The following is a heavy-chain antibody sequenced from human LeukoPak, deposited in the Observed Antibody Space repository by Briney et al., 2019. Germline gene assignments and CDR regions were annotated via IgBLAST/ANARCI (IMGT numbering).Heavy chain of an antibody. Sequence: SVKVSCKASGGTFSSYAITWVRQAPGQGLEWMGRIIPILGIANYVQKFQGRVTITADTSTTTAYMELSSLRSEDTAVYYCARILVFGGYDLQDYYYGMDVWGQGTTVTVSS. V-gene: IGHV1-69*04. D-gene: IGHD5-12*01. J-gene: IGHJ6*02. CDR3: ARILVFGGYDLQDYYYGMDV. CDR1: GGTFSSYA. CDR2: IIPILGIA.